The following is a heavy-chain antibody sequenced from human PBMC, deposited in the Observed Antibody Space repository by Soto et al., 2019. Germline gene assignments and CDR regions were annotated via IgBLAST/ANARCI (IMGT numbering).Heavy chain of an antibody. CDR1: GFTFSNFD. CDR2: IGAARDP. J-gene: IGHJ6*02. Sequence: GALRLSCATSGFTFSNFDMHWVRQVPGKGLEWVSAIGAARDPYYLGSVKGRFTISRENAKNSVYLQMNDLRAGDSAVYYCARAYTGRLPRRADYYYAMDVWGQGTTVTVSS. V-gene: IGHV3-13*05. D-gene: IGHD2-2*02. CDR3: ARAYTGRLPRRADYYYAMDV.